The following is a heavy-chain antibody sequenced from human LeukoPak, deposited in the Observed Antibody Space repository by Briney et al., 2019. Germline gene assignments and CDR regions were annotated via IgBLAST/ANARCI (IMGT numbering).Heavy chain of an antibody. J-gene: IGHJ4*02. V-gene: IGHV4-59*01. CDR1: GGSISSYY. Sequence: SETLSLTCTVSGGSISSYYGSWIRQPPGKGLEWIGYIYYSGSTNYNPSLKSRVTISVDTSKNQFSLKLSSVTAADTAVYYCARVGETSSSLFDYWGQGTQVTVSS. CDR3: ARVGETSSSLFDY. CDR2: IYYSGST. D-gene: IGHD6-6*01.